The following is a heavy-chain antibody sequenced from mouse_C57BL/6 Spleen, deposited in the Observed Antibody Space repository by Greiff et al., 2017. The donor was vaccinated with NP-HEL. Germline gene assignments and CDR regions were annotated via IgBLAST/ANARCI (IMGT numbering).Heavy chain of an antibody. D-gene: IGHD1-1*01. J-gene: IGHJ3*01. CDR1: GFTFSSYA. CDR3: TRDQGLRYPFAY. CDR2: ISSGGDYI. Sequence: EVRVVESGEGLVKPGGSLKLSCAASGFTFSSYAMSWVRQTPEKRLEWVAYISSGGDYIYYADTVKGRFTISSDNARNTLYLQMSSLKSEDTAMYYCTRDQGLRYPFAYWGHGTLVPVSA. V-gene: IGHV5-9-1*02.